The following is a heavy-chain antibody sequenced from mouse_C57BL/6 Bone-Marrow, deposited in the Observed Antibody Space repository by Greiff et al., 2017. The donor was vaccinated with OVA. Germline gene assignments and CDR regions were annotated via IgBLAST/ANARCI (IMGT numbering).Heavy chain of an antibody. V-gene: IGHV1-55*01. CDR3: ARPYRGSIHWYFDV. J-gene: IGHJ1*03. CDR1: GYTFTSYW. D-gene: IGHD1-1*01. Sequence: QVQLQQPGAELVKPGASVKMSCKASGYTFTSYWITWVKQRPGQGLEWIGDIYPGSGSTNYNEKFKSKATLTVDTSSSTAYMQLSSLTSEDSAVYYCARPYRGSIHWYFDVWGTGTTVTVSS. CDR2: IYPGSGST.